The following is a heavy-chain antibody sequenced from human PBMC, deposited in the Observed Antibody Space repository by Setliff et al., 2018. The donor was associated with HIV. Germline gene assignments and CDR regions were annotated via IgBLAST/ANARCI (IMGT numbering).Heavy chain of an antibody. CDR1: GGSISSYY. CDR3: ARDRGGAAAGGYYYMDV. CDR2: MYISGST. D-gene: IGHD6-13*01. J-gene: IGHJ6*03. V-gene: IGHV4-4*08. Sequence: PSETLSLTCTVSGGSISSYYWSWIRQPPGKGLEWIGHMYISGSTTYNPSLKSRVTLSVDTSRNQFSLNLSSVTAADTAVYYCARDRGGAAAGGYYYMDVWGKGTTVTVSS.